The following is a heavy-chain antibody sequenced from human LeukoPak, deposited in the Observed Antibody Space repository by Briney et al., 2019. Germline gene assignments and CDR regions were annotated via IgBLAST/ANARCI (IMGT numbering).Heavy chain of an antibody. D-gene: IGHD4-17*01. Sequence: GESLKISCKGSGYSFTNYWIAWVRQMPGKGLEWMGIIYPGDSDTRYSPSFQGQVTISADRSISTAYLQWSSLKASDTAMYYCARHGDDYGDEVDPWGQGTLVTVSS. J-gene: IGHJ5*02. CDR1: GYSFTNYW. CDR3: ARHGDDYGDEVDP. V-gene: IGHV5-51*01. CDR2: IYPGDSDT.